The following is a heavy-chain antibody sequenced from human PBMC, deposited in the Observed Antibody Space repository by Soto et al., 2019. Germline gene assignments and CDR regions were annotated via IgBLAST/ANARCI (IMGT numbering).Heavy chain of an antibody. V-gene: IGHV1-18*01. CDR1: GYTFTSYG. Sequence: GASVKVSCKASGYTFTSYGISWVRQAPGQGLEWMGWISGYNGKTNYAQKVQDRVTMTTDTSTSTVYLELRSLRFDDTAVYYCARGITLPTPLDYWGQGTLVTVSS. D-gene: IGHD1-20*01. CDR2: ISGYNGKT. CDR3: ARGITLPTPLDY. J-gene: IGHJ4*02.